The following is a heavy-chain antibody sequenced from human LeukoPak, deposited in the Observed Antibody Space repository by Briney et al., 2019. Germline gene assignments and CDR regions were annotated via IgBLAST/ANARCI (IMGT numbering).Heavy chain of an antibody. CDR1: GGSISSYY. Sequence: SETLSLTCTVSGGSISSYYWSWIRQPPGKGLEWIGYIYYSGSTNYNPSLKSRVTISVDTSKNQFSLKLSSVTAADTAVYYCARHLSLMWELLPSGAFDIWGQGTMVTVSS. CDR2: IYYSGST. V-gene: IGHV4-59*08. J-gene: IGHJ3*02. CDR3: ARHLSLMWELLPSGAFDI. D-gene: IGHD1-26*01.